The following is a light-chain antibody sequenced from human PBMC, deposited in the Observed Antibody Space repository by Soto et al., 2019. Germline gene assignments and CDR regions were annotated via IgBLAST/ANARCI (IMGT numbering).Light chain of an antibody. CDR1: QSVGSNY. CDR3: QRET. V-gene: IGKV3-20*01. CDR2: GAS. Sequence: EIVLTQFPGTLSLSPGERATLSCRASQSVGSNYLAWYQQRPGQPPNLLIFGASHRAPDIPDRFSGSGSGTDFTLTISRLEPEDFAVYFCQRETFGQGTKVE. J-gene: IGKJ1*01.